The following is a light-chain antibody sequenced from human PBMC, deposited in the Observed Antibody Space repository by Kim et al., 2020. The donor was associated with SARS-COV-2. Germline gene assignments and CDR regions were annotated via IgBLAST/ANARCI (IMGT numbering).Light chain of an antibody. Sequence: DIQMTQSPSTLSASVGDRVTITCRASQTVNTWLAWYQQRPGKAPKLLIYGASRLDTRVPSRFSGSGSGIEFTLTISSLQPDDFATYYCLQYNTYWTFGQGTKVDIK. CDR2: GAS. J-gene: IGKJ1*01. V-gene: IGKV1-5*03. CDR1: QTVNTW. CDR3: LQYNTYWT.